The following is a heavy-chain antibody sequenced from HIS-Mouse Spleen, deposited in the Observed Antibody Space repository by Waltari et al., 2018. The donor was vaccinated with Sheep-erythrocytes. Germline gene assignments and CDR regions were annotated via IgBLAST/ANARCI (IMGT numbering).Heavy chain of an antibody. CDR3: ARDRSNYFDY. Sequence: EVQLVESGGGLVKPGGSLRLSCAASGFTFSSYSMNWVRQAPGKGRGWVSAVSISRSYIYYADSVKGRFTISRDNAKNSLYLQMNSRRAEDTAVYYCARDRSNYFDYWGQGTLVTVSS. V-gene: IGHV3-21*01. CDR1: GFTFSSYS. D-gene: IGHD3-10*01. CDR2: VSISRSYI. J-gene: IGHJ4*02.